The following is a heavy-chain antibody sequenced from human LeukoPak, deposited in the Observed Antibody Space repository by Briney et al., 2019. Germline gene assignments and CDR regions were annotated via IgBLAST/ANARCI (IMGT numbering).Heavy chain of an antibody. CDR2: IYYSGST. CDR1: GGSISSYY. V-gene: IGHV4-59*12. CDR3: ARLPPYSSSWYFDY. J-gene: IGHJ4*02. D-gene: IGHD6-13*01. Sequence: SETLSLTCTVSGGSISSYYWSWIRQPPGKGLEWIGYIYYSGSTNYNPSLKSRVTISVDTSKNQFSLKLSSVTAADTAVYYCARLPPYSSSWYFDYWGQGTPVTVSS.